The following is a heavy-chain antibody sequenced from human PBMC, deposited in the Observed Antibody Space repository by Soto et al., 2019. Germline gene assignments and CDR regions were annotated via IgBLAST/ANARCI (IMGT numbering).Heavy chain of an antibody. V-gene: IGHV3-48*03. CDR2: IGSSGSTI. J-gene: IGHJ4*02. D-gene: IGHD6-6*01. Sequence: GGSLRLSCAASGFTFSTFEMNWVRQAPGKGLEWVSKIGSSGSTIWYADSVKGRFTISRDNAKNSLYLQMNSLRGDDTAVYYCARATYTSSYHFDSWGQGTLVT. CDR1: GFTFSTFE. CDR3: ARATYTSSYHFDS.